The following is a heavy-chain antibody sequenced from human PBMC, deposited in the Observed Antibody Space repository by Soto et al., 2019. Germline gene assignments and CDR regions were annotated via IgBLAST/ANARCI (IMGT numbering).Heavy chain of an antibody. CDR1: AGSMRSNY. D-gene: IGHD6-13*01. J-gene: IGHJ4*02. CDR2: VYNSGST. CDR3: ARYRREAVAGYTLDN. V-gene: IGHV4-59*01. Sequence: SETLSLTWTVSAGSMRSNYWTWIRQPPGKGLEWIGYVYNSGSTNYNPSLKSRVTISEDTSKSQFSLKVNSMTAADTAVYYCARYRREAVAGYTLDNWGQGILVTVSS.